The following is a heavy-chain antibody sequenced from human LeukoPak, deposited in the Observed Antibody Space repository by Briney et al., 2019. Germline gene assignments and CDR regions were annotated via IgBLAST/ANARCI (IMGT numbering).Heavy chain of an antibody. J-gene: IGHJ4*02. CDR1: GGSISSSSYY. Sequence: PSETLSFTCTVSGGSISSSSYYWGWIRQPPGKGLEWIGSIYYSGSTYYNPSLKSRVTISVDTSKNQFSLKLSSVTAADTAVYYCARHAGDRTFDYWGQGTLVTVSS. V-gene: IGHV4-39*01. CDR3: ARHAGDRTFDY. CDR2: IYYSGST.